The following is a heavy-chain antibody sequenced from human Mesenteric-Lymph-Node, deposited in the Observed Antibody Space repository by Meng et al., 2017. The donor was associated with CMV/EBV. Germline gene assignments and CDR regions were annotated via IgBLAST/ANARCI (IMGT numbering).Heavy chain of an antibody. CDR1: GGSISGSSYY. CDR2: IHYSGST. CDR3: ARDRGITMVRGVYYYYGMDV. J-gene: IGHJ6*02. D-gene: IGHD3-10*01. Sequence: SETLSLTCTVSGGSISGSSYYWGWIRQPPGRGLEWIGSIHYSGSTYYNPSLKSRVIISVDTSKNQFSLKLSSVPAADTAVYYCARDRGITMVRGVYYYYGMDVWGQGTTVTVSS. V-gene: IGHV4-39*02.